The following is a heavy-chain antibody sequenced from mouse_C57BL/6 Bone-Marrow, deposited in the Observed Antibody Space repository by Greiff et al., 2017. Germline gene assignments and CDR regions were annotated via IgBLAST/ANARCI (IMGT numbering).Heavy chain of an antibody. CDR1: GFSLTSYG. J-gene: IGHJ4*01. V-gene: IGHV2-3*01. CDR2: IWGDGST. Sequence: VKLVESGPGLVAPSQSLSITCTVSGFSLTSYGVSWVRQPPGKGLEWLGVIWGDGSTNYHSAPISRLSISKDNSKKQVVLKLNSLQTDDTATYYCAKDGKGYDDMDYWGQGTSVTVSS. CDR3: AKDGKGYDDMDY. D-gene: IGHD2-1*01.